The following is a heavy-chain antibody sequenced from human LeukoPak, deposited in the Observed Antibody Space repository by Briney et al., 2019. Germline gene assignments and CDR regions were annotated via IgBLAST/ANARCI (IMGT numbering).Heavy chain of an antibody. J-gene: IGHJ3*02. CDR2: IYHSGST. Sequence: SETLSLTCTVSDYSISSGHYWGWIRQPPGKGLEWIGSIYHSGSTHYNPSLKSRVTISVDTSKNQVSLKLSSVTAADTAVYYCARHYDPQPFDVFDIWGQGTMVTVSS. D-gene: IGHD3-3*01. CDR1: DYSISSGHY. V-gene: IGHV4-38-2*02. CDR3: ARHYDPQPFDVFDI.